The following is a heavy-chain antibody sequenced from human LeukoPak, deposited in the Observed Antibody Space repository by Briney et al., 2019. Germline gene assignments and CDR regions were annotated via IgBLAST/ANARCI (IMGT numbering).Heavy chain of an antibody. Sequence: GGSLRLSCAASGFTFSNYGMNWVRQAPGKGVEWLSYISSSGSTINYADSVKGRVTISRDNAKNSLYLQMNSLRAEDTAIYYCAREYSSTWYAGRGLFDYWGQGTLVTVSS. CDR1: GFTFSNYG. V-gene: IGHV3-48*03. CDR2: ISSSGSTI. CDR3: AREYSSTWYAGRGLFDY. D-gene: IGHD6-13*01. J-gene: IGHJ4*02.